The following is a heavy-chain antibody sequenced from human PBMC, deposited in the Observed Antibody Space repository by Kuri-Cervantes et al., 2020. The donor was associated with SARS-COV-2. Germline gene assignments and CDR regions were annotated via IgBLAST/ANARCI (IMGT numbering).Heavy chain of an antibody. CDR1: GFSLSTSGVG. CDR2: IYWDDDK. D-gene: IGHD3-9*01. V-gene: IGHV2-5*02. J-gene: IGHJ6*02. CDR3: ARTYYDILTGYLYGMDV. Sequence: SGPTLVKPTQTLTLTCTFSGFSLSTSGVGVGWIRQPPGKALEWLALIYWDDDKRYSPSLKSRLTITKDTSKNQVVLTMTNMDPVDTATYYCARTYYDILTGYLYGMDVWGQGTTVTFSS.